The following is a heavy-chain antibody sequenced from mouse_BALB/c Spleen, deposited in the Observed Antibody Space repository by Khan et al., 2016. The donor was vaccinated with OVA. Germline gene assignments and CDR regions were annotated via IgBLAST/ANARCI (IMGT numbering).Heavy chain of an antibody. CDR3: ARYTYFDV. CDR2: ISSGGGNT. CDR1: GFTFSSYT. V-gene: IGHV5-9*03. J-gene: IGHJ1*01. Sequence: EVELVESGGGLVKPGGSLKLSCAASGFTFSSYTMSWVRQTPAKRLEWVATISSGGGNTYYPDSVKGRFTISRDNAKNNLYLQMSSLRSEDTALYYCARYTYFDVWGAGTTVTVSS.